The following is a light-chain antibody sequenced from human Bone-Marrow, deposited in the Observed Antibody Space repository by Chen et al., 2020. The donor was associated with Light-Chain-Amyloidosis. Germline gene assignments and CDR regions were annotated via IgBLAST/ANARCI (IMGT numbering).Light chain of an antibody. CDR2: TAS. J-gene: IGKJ4*01. V-gene: IGKV1-39*01. CDR1: QSITKF. CDR3: QQSYSTPT. Sequence: DIQMTQSPSSLSASVGDRVTITCRASQSITKFLNWYQQKPGKGPKLLIHTASSLQSGVPSRFSGSGSGTDFSLTISSVQPEDLATYYCQQSYSTPTFGGGTKLEIK.